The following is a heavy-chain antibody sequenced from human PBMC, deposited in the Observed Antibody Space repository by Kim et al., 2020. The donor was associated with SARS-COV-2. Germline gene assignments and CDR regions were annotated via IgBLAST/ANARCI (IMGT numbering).Heavy chain of an antibody. CDR3: ARWNWGLGAFDI. D-gene: IGHD2-21*01. V-gene: IGHV1-8*01. J-gene: IGHJ3*02. Sequence: GYAQKFQGRVTMTRNTSISTAYMELSSLRSEDTAVYYCARWNWGLGAFDIWGQGTMVTVSS.